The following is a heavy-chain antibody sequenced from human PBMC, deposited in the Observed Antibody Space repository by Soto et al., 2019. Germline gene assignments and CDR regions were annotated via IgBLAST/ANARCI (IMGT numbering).Heavy chain of an antibody. CDR1: GYSVSSSDYC. D-gene: IGHD2-15*01. J-gene: IGHJ6*02. V-gene: IGHV4-39*01. CDR3: APLTVSLSGPYGIHV. Sequence: SETLSLTCSVSGYSVSSSDYCWAWIRQPPGKGLEWIGSMLYSGLTYYNPSLKSRVTLSVDTSKNQFSVRLNSVTASDTAVYYCAPLTVSLSGPYGIHVWGQGTTVTVSS. CDR2: MLYSGLT.